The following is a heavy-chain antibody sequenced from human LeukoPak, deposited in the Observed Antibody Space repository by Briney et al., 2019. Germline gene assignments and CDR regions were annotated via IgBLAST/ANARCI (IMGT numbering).Heavy chain of an antibody. CDR3: ARGLVNWFDP. J-gene: IGHJ5*02. Sequence: KPSETLSLTCIVSGGSIRSSSYYWGWIRQPPGKGLEWIGEINHSGSTNYNPSLKSRVTISVDTSKNQFSLKLSSVTAADTAVYYCARGLVNWFDPWGQGTLVTVSS. D-gene: IGHD2-2*01. CDR1: GGSIRSSSYY. V-gene: IGHV4-39*07. CDR2: INHSGST.